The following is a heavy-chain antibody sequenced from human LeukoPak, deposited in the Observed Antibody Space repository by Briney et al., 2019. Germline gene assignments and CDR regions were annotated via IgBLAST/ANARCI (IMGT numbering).Heavy chain of an antibody. D-gene: IGHD3-10*02. V-gene: IGHV3-23*01. CDR1: GFTFSNYA. CDR2: ISGSGSGGNT. Sequence: GGSLRLSCAASGFTFSNYAMSWVRQAPGKGLEWVSSISGSGSGGNTYNADSVKGRFTISRDNSKNTLALQMNSLRVEDTAVYYCAELGITMIGGVWGKGTTVTISS. J-gene: IGHJ6*04. CDR3: AELGITMIGGV.